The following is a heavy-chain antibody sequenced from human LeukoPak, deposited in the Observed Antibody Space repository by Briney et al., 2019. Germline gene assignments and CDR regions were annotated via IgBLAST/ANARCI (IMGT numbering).Heavy chain of an antibody. V-gene: IGHV1-18*01. J-gene: IGHJ3*01. Sequence: GASVKVSCKASGYTFYSYPLTWVRQAPGVGFEWVGWITADNFNTNYAQKFQGRVTLTKETSTNTAYMEMRSLMSDDTAVYYCARVRTPFGVVASPDALDVWGQGTAVTVSS. CDR3: ARVRTPFGVVASPDALDV. CDR1: GYTFYSYP. D-gene: IGHD3-3*01. CDR2: ITADNFNT.